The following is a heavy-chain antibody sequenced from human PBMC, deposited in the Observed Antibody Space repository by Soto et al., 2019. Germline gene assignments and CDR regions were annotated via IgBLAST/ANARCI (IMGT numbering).Heavy chain of an antibody. Sequence: GASVKVSCKVSGYTLTELSMHWLRLAPGKGLEWMGGSDPEDGDTTYAQTFQCRVTTTEDTSTGTAYMERSILTSEDTVVYYCATDGYGNYLPSFYYCGQGSLFTVSS. J-gene: IGHJ4*02. CDR3: ATDGYGNYLPSFYY. V-gene: IGHV1-24*01. CDR1: GYTLTELS. CDR2: SDPEDGDT. D-gene: IGHD1-26*01.